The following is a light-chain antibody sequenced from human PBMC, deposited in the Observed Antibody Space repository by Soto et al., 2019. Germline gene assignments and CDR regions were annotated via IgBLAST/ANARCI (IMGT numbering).Light chain of an antibody. CDR1: QDVANW. J-gene: IGKJ3*01. CDR2: AAS. V-gene: IGKV1-12*01. CDR3: QQANSFPPCT. Sequence: DIQMTQSPSLVSASVGDRVIITCRASQDVANWLAWYQQKPGKAPKLLIYAASSLQSGVPSRFSGSGSGTDFTLTISSLQPEDFATYYCQQANSFPPCTFGPGTKVDVK.